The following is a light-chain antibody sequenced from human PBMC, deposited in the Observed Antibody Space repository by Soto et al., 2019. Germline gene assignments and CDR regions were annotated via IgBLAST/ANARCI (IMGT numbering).Light chain of an antibody. J-gene: IGKJ1*01. CDR1: QSVSSNY. Sequence: EIVLTQSPGTLSLSPGERATLSCRASQSVSSNYLAWYQQKPGQAPRLLIYGASSRATGIPDRFSGSGSGKDFTLTISRLEPEDFAVFYCQLYGSSPTWTFGQGTKVEIK. CDR3: QLYGSSPTWT. V-gene: IGKV3-20*01. CDR2: GAS.